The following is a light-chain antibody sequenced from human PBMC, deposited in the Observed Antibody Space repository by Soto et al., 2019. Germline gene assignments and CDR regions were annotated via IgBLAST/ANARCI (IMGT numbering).Light chain of an antibody. V-gene: IGKV1-6*01. CDR2: GAS. Sequence: IRMSQSPASLSVSRGDRVTITCRASQGIANHLAWYQQKPGKVPNLLIYGASNLQSGVPPRFSGSGSGTDFTLAISSLQPEDSATYYCLQDINYPWTFGQGTKVDIK. J-gene: IGKJ1*01. CDR3: LQDINYPWT. CDR1: QGIANH.